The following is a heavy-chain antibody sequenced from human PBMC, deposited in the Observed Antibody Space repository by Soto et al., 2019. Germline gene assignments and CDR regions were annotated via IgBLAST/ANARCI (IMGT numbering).Heavy chain of an antibody. J-gene: IGHJ3*02. D-gene: IGHD3-22*01. CDR1: GFTFTYAW. CDR2: IKSKTDGGTT. V-gene: IGHV3-15*07. Sequence: EVQLVESGGGLVEPGGSLRLSCAASGFTFTYAWMYWVRQAPGKGLEWVGRIKSKTDGGTTDYAARVKGRFTISREDSKETLYPQMKSLKSEDTAVYYCNTGLGSSGSSIWGKGTMVTVSS. CDR3: NTGLGSSGSSI.